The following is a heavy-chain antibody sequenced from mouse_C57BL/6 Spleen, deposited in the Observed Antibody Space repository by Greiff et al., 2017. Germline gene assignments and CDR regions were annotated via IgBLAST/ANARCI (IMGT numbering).Heavy chain of an antibody. CDR1: GYTFTSYW. Sequence: QVQLKQSGAELAKPGASVKLSCKASGYTFTSYWMHWVKQRPGQGLEWIGYINPSSGYTKYNQKFKDKATLTADTSSSTAYMQLSSLTYEDSAVYYCARQVSDFDYWGQGTTLTVSS. D-gene: IGHD2-10*02. J-gene: IGHJ2*01. V-gene: IGHV1-7*01. CDR3: ARQVSDFDY. CDR2: INPSSGYT.